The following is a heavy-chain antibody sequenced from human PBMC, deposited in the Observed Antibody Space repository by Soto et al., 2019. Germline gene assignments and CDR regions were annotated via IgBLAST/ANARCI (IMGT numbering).Heavy chain of an antibody. V-gene: IGHV1-69*13. J-gene: IGHJ6*02. D-gene: IGHD5-12*01. Sequence: GASVKVSCKASGGTFSSYAISWVRQAPGQGLEWMGGIIPIFGTANYAQKFQGRVTITADESTSTAYMELSSLRSEDTAVYYCARPIVATTSNYYYYYGMDVWGQGTTVTVSS. CDR1: GGTFSSYA. CDR2: IIPIFGTA. CDR3: ARPIVATTSNYYYYYGMDV.